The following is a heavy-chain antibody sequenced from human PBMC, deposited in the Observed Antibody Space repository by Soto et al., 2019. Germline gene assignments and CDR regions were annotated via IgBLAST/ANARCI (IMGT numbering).Heavy chain of an antibody. D-gene: IGHD4-17*01. Sequence: QVQLQESGPGLVKPSQTLSLTCTVSGDSISSGGYYWSWIRQHPGKGLGWIGYIYYRGSNYYNPSLESREIISVDTSKNQFALKLGSVTAADTAVYYCARGSTVDCILCDYWGQGTLVPVCS. CDR3: ARGSTVDCILCDY. CDR2: IYYRGSN. CDR1: GDSISSGGYY. V-gene: IGHV4-31*03. J-gene: IGHJ4*02.